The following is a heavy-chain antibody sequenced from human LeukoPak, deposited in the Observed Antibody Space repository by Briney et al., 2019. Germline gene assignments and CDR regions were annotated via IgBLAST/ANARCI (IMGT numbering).Heavy chain of an antibody. CDR1: GGSFSGYY. D-gene: IGHD3-10*01. V-gene: IGHV4-34*01. Sequence: SETLSLTCAVYGGSFSGYYWSWIRQPPGKGLEWIGEINHSGSTNYNPSLKSRVTISVDTSKNQFSLKLSSVTAAGTAVYYCASEGGSYYYGSGSYYRPSYYFDYWGQGTLVTVSS. CDR3: ASEGGSYYYGSGSYYRPSYYFDY. CDR2: INHSGST. J-gene: IGHJ4*02.